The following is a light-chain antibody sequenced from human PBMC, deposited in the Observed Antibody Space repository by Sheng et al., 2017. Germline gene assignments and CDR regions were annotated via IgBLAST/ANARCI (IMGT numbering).Light chain of an antibody. CDR2: KDT. J-gene: IGLJ3*02. CDR1: VPAKRY. Sequence: SYELTQPSSVSVSPGQTARITCSGDVPAKRYLRWFQQKPGQAPILVIYKDTERPSGIPERFSGSSSGTTVTLTISGAQVDDEADYYCYSVAGNNLGVFGGGTKLTVL. V-gene: IGLV3-27*01. CDR3: YSVAGNNLGV.